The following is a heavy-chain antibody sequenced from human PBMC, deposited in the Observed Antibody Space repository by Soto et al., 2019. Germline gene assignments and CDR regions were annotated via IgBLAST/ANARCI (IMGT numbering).Heavy chain of an antibody. Sequence: SVKVSCKASGGTFSSYAISWVRQAPGQGLEWMGGIIPIFGTANYAQKFQGRVTITADESTSTAYMELSSLRSDDTAVYYCARGRTELQQLLLVWGQGTLVTVSS. CDR2: IIPIFGTA. J-gene: IGHJ4*02. D-gene: IGHD6-13*01. CDR3: ARGRTELQQLLLV. CDR1: GGTFSSYA. V-gene: IGHV1-69*13.